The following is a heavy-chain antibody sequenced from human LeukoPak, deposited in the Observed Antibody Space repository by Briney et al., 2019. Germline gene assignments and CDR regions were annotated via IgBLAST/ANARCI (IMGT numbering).Heavy chain of an antibody. Sequence: PSETLSLTCTVSGGSISSYYWSWIRQPPGKGLEWIGSIYYSGRTTYNPSLKSRVIISVDSSKNQFSLKLSSVTAADTAAYYCARRSCSTIHCYIVYFDYWGQGTLVTVSS. D-gene: IGHD2-2*02. CDR1: GGSISSYY. V-gene: IGHV4-59*08. CDR2: IYYSGRT. CDR3: ARRSCSTIHCYIVYFDY. J-gene: IGHJ4*02.